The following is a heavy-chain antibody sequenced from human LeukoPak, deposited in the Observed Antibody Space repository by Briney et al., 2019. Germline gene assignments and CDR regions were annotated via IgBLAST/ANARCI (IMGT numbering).Heavy chain of an antibody. Sequence: GASVKVSCKASGYSFASFGINWVRQAPGQGLEWMGWISAYNGDTNYAQNLQGRVTMTTDTSTSTAYMDLRSLRSDDTAVYYCARAVPDYYFHYWGQGTLVTVSS. V-gene: IGHV1-18*01. J-gene: IGHJ4*02. CDR3: ARAVPDYYFHY. CDR2: ISAYNGDT. CDR1: GYSFASFG.